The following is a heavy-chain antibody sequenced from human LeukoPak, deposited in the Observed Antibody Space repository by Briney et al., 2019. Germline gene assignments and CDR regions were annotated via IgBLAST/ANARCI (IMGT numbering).Heavy chain of an antibody. CDR3: AAIGICGGDCYLRFLWEGYLEHPGAEI. CDR1: GFTFNSYG. D-gene: IGHD2-21*02. V-gene: IGHV3-23*01. CDR2: ISGSGDRT. J-gene: IGHJ3*02. Sequence: GGSLRLSCAASGFTFNSYGMSWVRQAPGKGLEWVSAISGSGDRTYYADSVKGRFTISRDNSKNTLYLQMNSLRAEDTAVYYCAAIGICGGDCYLRFLWEGYLEHPGAEIWGQGTMVTVSS.